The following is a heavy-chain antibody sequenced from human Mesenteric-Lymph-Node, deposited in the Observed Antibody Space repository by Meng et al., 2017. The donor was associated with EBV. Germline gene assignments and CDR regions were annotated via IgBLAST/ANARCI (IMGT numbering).Heavy chain of an antibody. Sequence: QQRLQESVPGVGMPSGTLSLISTFPSDSYSSTSYPRGWIRQPPGKGLEWIGSIYYSGTTYFNPSLESRVSISVDTSKKQFSLRLTSVTAADTAVYYCARQYGSSFDYWGQGTLVTVSS. V-gene: IGHV4-39*01. CDR3: ARQYGSSFDY. CDR2: IYYSGTT. CDR1: SDSYSSTSYP. D-gene: IGHD3-10*01. J-gene: IGHJ4*02.